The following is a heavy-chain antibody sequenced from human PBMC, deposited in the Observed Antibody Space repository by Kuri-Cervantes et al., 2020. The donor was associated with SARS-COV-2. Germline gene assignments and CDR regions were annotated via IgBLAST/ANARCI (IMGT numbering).Heavy chain of an antibody. CDR2: ISGSGGST. V-gene: IGHV3-23*01. D-gene: IGHD1-26*01. CDR1: GFTFSSYA. CDR3: ATSLYGSYPSDY. Sequence: GESLKISCAASGFTFSSYAMSWVRQAPGKGLEWVSAISGSGGSTYYADSVKGRFTISRDNSKNTLYLQMNSLRAEDTAVYYCATSLYGSYPSDYWGQGTLVTVSS. J-gene: IGHJ4*02.